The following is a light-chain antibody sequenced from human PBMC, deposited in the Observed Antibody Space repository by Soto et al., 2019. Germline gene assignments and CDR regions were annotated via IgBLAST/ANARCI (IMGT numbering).Light chain of an antibody. CDR3: SSYTSSSPYV. J-gene: IGLJ1*01. CDR2: QVS. V-gene: IGLV2-14*01. CDR1: SSDVGGYNY. Sequence: VLTQPASVSGSPGQSITISCTGTSSDVGGYNYVSWYQQQPGKAPKLMIYQVSNRPSGVSNRFSGSKSGNTASLTISGLQAEDEADYYCSSYTSSSPYVFGIGTKVTVL.